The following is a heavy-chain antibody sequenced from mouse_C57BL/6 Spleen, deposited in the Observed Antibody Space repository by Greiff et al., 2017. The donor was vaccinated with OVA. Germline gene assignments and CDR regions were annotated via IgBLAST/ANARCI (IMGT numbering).Heavy chain of an antibody. CDR2: IYPGSGST. D-gene: IGHD2-1*01. Sequence: VQLQQPGAELVKPGASVKMSCKASGYTFTSYWITWVKQRPGQGLEWIGDIYPGSGSTNYNEKFKSKATLTVDTSSSTAYLQLSSLTSEDSAVYYCARGGNYGNYGWFAYWGQGTLVTVSA. V-gene: IGHV1-55*01. CDR3: ARGGNYGNYGWFAY. J-gene: IGHJ3*01. CDR1: GYTFTSYW.